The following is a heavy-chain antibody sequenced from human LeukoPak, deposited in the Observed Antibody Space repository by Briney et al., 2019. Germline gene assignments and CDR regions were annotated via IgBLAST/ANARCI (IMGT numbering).Heavy chain of an antibody. Sequence: PSETLSLTCAVYGGSFSGYYWSWVRQAPGKGLEWVSYISSSSSTIYYADSVKGRFTISRDNAKNSLYLQMNSLRAEDTAVYYCARERYGDYGFDYWGQGTLVTVSS. CDR1: GGSFSGYY. CDR3: ARERYGDYGFDY. CDR2: ISSSSSTI. D-gene: IGHD4-17*01. J-gene: IGHJ4*02. V-gene: IGHV3-48*01.